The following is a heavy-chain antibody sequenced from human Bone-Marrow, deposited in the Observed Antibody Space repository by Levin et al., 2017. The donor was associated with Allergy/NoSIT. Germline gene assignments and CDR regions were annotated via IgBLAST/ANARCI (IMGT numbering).Heavy chain of an antibody. D-gene: IGHD1-14*01. Sequence: GASVKVSCKVSGYSLNDLAIHWLRQAPGKRPEWLGNFDPEDGETVYAEKFQGRVTMTEDTSTDTAYLEMSGLRIDDTAVYYCATDHHVSWGQGTLIIVSS. CDR1: GYSLNDLA. J-gene: IGHJ5*02. CDR2: FDPEDGET. CDR3: ATDHHVS. V-gene: IGHV1-24*01.